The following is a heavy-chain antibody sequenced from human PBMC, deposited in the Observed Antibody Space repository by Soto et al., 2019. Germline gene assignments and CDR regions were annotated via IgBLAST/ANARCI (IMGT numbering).Heavy chain of an antibody. D-gene: IGHD5-12*01. Sequence: QVQLVQSGAEVKKPGASVKVSCRASGYTFTTYAVHWVRQAPGQRLEWVGWISTGNEDRKYSPTFLGRVSITRDTSASTAYMELSSLTYEDTAVYFCARGSGYIFDYWGQGTLVTVSS. CDR1: GYTFTTYA. CDR2: ISTGNEDR. J-gene: IGHJ4*02. CDR3: ARGSGYIFDY. V-gene: IGHV1-3*04.